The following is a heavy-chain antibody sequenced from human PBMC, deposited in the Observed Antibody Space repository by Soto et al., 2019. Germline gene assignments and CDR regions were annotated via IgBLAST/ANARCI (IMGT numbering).Heavy chain of an antibody. J-gene: IGHJ3*02. V-gene: IGHV3-48*02. CDR3: ARPGIAVSDAFDI. CDR2: ISSSSSTI. D-gene: IGHD6-19*01. Sequence: GGSLSLSCAASGFTFSSYSMNWVRQAPGKGLEWVSYISSSSSTIYYADTVKGRFTISRDNAKNSLYLQMNSLRDEDTAVYYCARPGIAVSDAFDIWGQGTMVTVSS. CDR1: GFTFSSYS.